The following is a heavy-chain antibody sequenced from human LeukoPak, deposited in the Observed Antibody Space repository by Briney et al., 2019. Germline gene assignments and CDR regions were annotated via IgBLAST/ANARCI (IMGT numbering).Heavy chain of an antibody. CDR2: ISYDGSNK. CDR3: ARDGETTPGLVFYYYYMDV. CDR1: GFTFSSYA. V-gene: IGHV3-30*04. Sequence: GRSLRLSCAASGFTFSSYAMHWVRQAPGKGLEWVAVISYDGSNKYYADSVKGRFTISRDNSKNTLYLQMNSLRAEDTAVYYCARDGETTPGLVFYYYYMDVWGKGTTVTVSS. D-gene: IGHD4-17*01. J-gene: IGHJ6*03.